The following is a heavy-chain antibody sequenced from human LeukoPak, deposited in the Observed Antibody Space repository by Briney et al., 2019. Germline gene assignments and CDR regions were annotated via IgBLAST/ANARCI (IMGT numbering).Heavy chain of an antibody. V-gene: IGHV3-23*01. CDR2: ISGSGGST. Sequence: GGSLRLSCAASGFTFSSYAMSWVRQAPGKGLEWVSAISGSGGSTYYADSVKGRFTISRDNSKNTLYLQMNSLRAEDTAVYYCAKAYGPDVRYYYYMDVWGKGTTVTVSS. CDR1: GFTFSSYA. CDR3: AKAYGPDVRYYYYMDV. J-gene: IGHJ6*03. D-gene: IGHD3-10*01.